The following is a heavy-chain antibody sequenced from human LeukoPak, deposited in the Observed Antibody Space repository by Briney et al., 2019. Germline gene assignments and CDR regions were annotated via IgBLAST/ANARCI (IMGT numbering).Heavy chain of an antibody. J-gene: IGHJ6*03. CDR3: ATGSSYYGSGSMDV. D-gene: IGHD3-10*01. V-gene: IGHV3-43D*03. CDR2: ISWDGGST. CDR1: GFTLDDYA. Sequence: GGSLRLSCAASGFTLDDYAMHWVRQAPGKGLEWVSLISWDGGSTYYADSVKGRFTISRDNSKNSLYLQMNSLRAEDTALYYCATGSSYYGSGSMDVWGKGTTVTVSS.